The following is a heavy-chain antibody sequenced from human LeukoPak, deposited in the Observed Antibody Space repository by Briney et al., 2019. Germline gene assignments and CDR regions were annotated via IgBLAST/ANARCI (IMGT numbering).Heavy chain of an antibody. Sequence: PGGSLRLSCAASGFTFSSNWMHWVRQGPGKGLVWVSRINPDGSRTDYAESVKGRFTISRDNVKNTLSLEMNSLGDEDTAVYYCSRDFNGRNDFWGQGTLVTVSS. V-gene: IGHV3-74*01. CDR2: INPDGSRT. J-gene: IGHJ4*02. D-gene: IGHD1-14*01. CDR3: SRDFNGRNDF. CDR1: GFTFSSNW.